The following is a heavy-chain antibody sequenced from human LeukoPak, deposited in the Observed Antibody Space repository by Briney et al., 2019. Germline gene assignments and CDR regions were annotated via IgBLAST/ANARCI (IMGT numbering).Heavy chain of an antibody. V-gene: IGHV1-46*01. D-gene: IGHD5-24*01. CDR2: INPSGGST. CDR3: AREKVEMAATPTFDY. J-gene: IGHJ4*02. CDR1: GYTLTSYY. Sequence: ASVKVSCKASGYTLTSYYMHWVRQAPGQGLEWMGIINPSGGSTSYAQKFQGRVTMTRDTSTSTVYMELSSLRSEDTAVYYCAREKVEMAATPTFDYWGQGTLVTVST.